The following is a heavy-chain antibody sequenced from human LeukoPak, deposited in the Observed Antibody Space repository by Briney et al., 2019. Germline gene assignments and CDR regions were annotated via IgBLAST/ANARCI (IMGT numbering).Heavy chain of an antibody. D-gene: IGHD1-26*01. V-gene: IGHV4-34*01. CDR1: GGSFSGYY. CDR2: INHSGSP. Sequence: SETLCLTCTVYGGSFSGYYWSWTRQPPRKVLEWIGEINHSGSPNYNPSLKSRVTISVDTSKNQFSLKLSSVTAADTAVYYCASGPQWELLGYWGQGTLVTVSS. CDR3: ASGPQWELLGY. J-gene: IGHJ4*02.